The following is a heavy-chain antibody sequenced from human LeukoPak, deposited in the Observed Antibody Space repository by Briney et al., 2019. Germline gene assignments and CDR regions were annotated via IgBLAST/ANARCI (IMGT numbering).Heavy chain of an antibody. D-gene: IGHD3-9*01. V-gene: IGHV1-46*01. CDR2: INPSGGTT. J-gene: IGHJ4*02. CDR1: GYTFTGYY. CDR3: ARNTQALRFFDWGRTYFDY. Sequence: ASVKVSCKASGYTFTGYYMHWVRQAPGQGLEWMGIINPSGGTTSYAQKFQGRVTMTRDTSTSTVSMELSSLRSEDTAVYYCARNTQALRFFDWGRTYFDYWGQGTLVTVSS.